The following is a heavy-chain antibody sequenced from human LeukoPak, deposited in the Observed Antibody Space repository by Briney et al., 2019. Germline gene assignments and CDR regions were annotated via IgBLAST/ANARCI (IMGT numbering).Heavy chain of an antibody. V-gene: IGHV5-51*01. J-gene: IGHJ4*02. CDR1: GYSFTNYW. Sequence: GESLKISCKGSGYSFTNYWIGWGRQLPGKGLEWMGIIYSGDSDTRYSASFQGQVTISAEKSITPAYLQWSSLKASDTAMYYCARRLGLGSSGWKNFDYWGQGTLVTVSS. CDR2: IYSGDSDT. D-gene: IGHD6-19*01. CDR3: ARRLGLGSSGWKNFDY.